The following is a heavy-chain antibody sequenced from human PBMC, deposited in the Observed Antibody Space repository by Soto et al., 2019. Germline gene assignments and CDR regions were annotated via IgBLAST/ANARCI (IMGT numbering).Heavy chain of an antibody. CDR2: IYTSGST. CDR3: ARTPAVGDYGDYNNWFDP. Sequence: QVQLQESGPGLVKPSETLSLTCTVSGGSISSYYWSWIRQPAGKGLEWIGRIYTSGSTNYNPSLKSRVTMSVDTSKNQFSLKLSSVTAADTAVYYCARTPAVGDYGDYNNWFDPWGQGTLVTVSS. J-gene: IGHJ5*02. CDR1: GGSISSYY. D-gene: IGHD4-17*01. V-gene: IGHV4-4*07.